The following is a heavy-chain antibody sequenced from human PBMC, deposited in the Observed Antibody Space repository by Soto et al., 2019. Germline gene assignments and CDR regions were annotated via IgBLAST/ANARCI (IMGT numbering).Heavy chain of an antibody. D-gene: IGHD1-26*01. V-gene: IGHV1-69*02. CDR1: GGTFSSYS. J-gene: IGHJ4*02. CDR2: IIPLLDII. CDR3: ARNSGSYSSFDY. Sequence: QVQLVQSGAEVQKPGSSVKVSCKASGGTFSSYSINWVRQAPGQGLEWMGKIIPLLDIIHYAQKFQGRVTITADRSTSTAYLDRSSLGSEDTAVYYCARNSGSYSSFDYWGQGTLVTVSS.